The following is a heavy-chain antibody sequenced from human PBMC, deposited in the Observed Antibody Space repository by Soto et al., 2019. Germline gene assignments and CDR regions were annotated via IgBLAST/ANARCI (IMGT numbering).Heavy chain of an antibody. CDR1: GFAFSTYG. V-gene: IGHV3-30*18. CDR2: ISYDGTDK. Sequence: QVHLVESGGGVVQPGRSLTIYCVGSGFAFSTYGMHWVRQAPAKGLEWVALISYDGTDKYYADSVKGRFSISRDNSKQTLSLQMDSLRPEDTAVYYCAKDFGAWSDSWGQGTLVNVSS. J-gene: IGHJ5*02. CDR3: AKDFGAWSDS. D-gene: IGHD6-19*01.